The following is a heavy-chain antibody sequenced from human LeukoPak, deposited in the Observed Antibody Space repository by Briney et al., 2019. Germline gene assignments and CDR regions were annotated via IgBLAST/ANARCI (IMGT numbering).Heavy chain of an antibody. J-gene: IGHJ5*02. CDR1: GYTFTGYY. V-gene: IGHV1-2*02. Sequence: ASVKVSCKASGYTFTGYYMHWVRRAPGQGLEWMGWINPNSGGTNYAQKFQGRVTMTRDTSISTAYMELSRLRSDDTAVYYCARPMYSSSSNWFDPWGQGTLVTVSS. CDR2: INPNSGGT. D-gene: IGHD6-6*01. CDR3: ARPMYSSSSNWFDP.